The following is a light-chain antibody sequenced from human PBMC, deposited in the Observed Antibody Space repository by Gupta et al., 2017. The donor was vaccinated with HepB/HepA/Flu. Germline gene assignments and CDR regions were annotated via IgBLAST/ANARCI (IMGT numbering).Light chain of an antibody. CDR2: YAS. V-gene: IGKV6-21*01. Sequence: EIVLTQSPDFQSVTPKEKVTITCRASQSIGSNLHWYQQTPDQSPNLLIMYASTSPSGVPPRYSGSGRLLDLSLTIKSREAEDDAKYYCQQRSNLPFTSGHGTKVDIK. J-gene: IGKJ3*01. CDR3: QQRSNLPFT. CDR1: QSIGSN.